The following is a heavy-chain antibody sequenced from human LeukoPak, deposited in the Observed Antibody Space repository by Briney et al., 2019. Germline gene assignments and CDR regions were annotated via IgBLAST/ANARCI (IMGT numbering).Heavy chain of an antibody. Sequence: ETLSLTCAVYGGSFSGYYWSWIRQPPGKGLEWVSAISGSGGSTYYADSVKGRFTISRDNSKNTLYLQMNSLRAEDTAVYYCAKDYTKNDYGDYVDEDYFDYWGQGTLVTVSS. D-gene: IGHD4-17*01. CDR2: ISGSGGST. CDR3: AKDYTKNDYGDYVDEDYFDY. J-gene: IGHJ4*02. V-gene: IGHV3-23*01. CDR1: GGSFSGYY.